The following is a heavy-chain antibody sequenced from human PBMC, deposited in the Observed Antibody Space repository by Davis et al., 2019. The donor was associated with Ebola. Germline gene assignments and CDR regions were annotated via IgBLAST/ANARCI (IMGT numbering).Heavy chain of an antibody. Sequence: PGGSLRLSCKGSGYTFTSYWIGWVRQMPGKGLEWMGRIDPSDSYTNYSPSFQGHVTISADKSISTAYLQWSSLKASDTAMYYCARHPGSTWGGVNWFDPWGQGTLVTVSS. V-gene: IGHV5-10-1*01. CDR2: IDPSDSYT. D-gene: IGHD2-2*01. J-gene: IGHJ5*02. CDR3: ARHPGSTWGGVNWFDP. CDR1: GYTFTSYW.